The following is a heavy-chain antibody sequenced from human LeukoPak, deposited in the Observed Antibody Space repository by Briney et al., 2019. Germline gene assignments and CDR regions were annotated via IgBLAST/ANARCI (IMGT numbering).Heavy chain of an antibody. CDR3: ARASSGTYYTFDY. D-gene: IGHD3-10*01. Sequence: SETLSLTCTVSGGSISSNYWSWIRQPAGKGLEWIGRIYSSGSTNYNAALKSRVTMSVASSRNQFSLKLSSVTAADTAVYYCARASSGTYYTFDYWGQGTLVTVSS. V-gene: IGHV4-4*07. J-gene: IGHJ4*02. CDR1: GGSISSNY. CDR2: IYSSGST.